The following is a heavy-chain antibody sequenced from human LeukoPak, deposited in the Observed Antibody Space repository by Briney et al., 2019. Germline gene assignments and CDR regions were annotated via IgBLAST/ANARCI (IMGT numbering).Heavy chain of an antibody. V-gene: IGHV4-59*01. CDR2: IYYSGTS. CDR1: GVSFSTYY. J-gene: IGHJ4*02. Sequence: SETLSLTCTVSGVSFSTYYWAWIRQPPGKGLEWIGHIYYSGTSNYNPSLKSRVTISQDTSKTQFSLRLSSVTAADTAVYYCANSGSGNFFEYWGQGTLVTVS. D-gene: IGHD3-10*01. CDR3: ANSGSGNFFEY.